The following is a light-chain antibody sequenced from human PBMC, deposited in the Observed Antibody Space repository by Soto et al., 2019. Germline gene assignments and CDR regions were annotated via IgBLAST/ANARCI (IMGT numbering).Light chain of an antibody. CDR1: QSISSW. Sequence: DIQMTQSPSTLSASVGDRVTITCRASQSISSWLAWYQQKPGKAPKLLIYKASSLESGVPSRFSGSGSGTEFTLTISSLQPDDCATYDCQQYMSYRWTFGKGTKVEVK. CDR3: QQYMSYRWT. V-gene: IGKV1-5*03. CDR2: KAS. J-gene: IGKJ1*01.